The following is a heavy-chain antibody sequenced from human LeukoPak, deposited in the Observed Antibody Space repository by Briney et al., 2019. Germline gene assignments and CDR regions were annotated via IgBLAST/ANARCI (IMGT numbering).Heavy chain of an antibody. CDR1: GFTFSSYG. Sequence: GGSLRLSCAASGFTFSSYGMHWVRQAPGKGLEWVAVISYDGSNKYYADSVKGRFTISRDNSKNTLYLQMNSLRAEDTAVYYCAKGKGSITMIVVGLNWFDPWGQGTLVTVSS. D-gene: IGHD3-22*01. V-gene: IGHV3-30*18. CDR3: AKGKGSITMIVVGLNWFDP. J-gene: IGHJ5*02. CDR2: ISYDGSNK.